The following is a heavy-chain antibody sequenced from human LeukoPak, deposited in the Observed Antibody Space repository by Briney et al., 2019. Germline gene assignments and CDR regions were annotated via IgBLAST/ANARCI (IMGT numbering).Heavy chain of an antibody. CDR1: GGSISSHY. V-gene: IGHV4-59*11. J-gene: IGHJ4*02. D-gene: IGHD6-6*01. CDR2: IYYSGST. CDR3: AREVYYSSSPFDY. Sequence: SETLSLTCTVSGGSISSHYWSWIRQPPGKGLEWIGYIYYSGSTNYNPSLKSRVTISVDTSKNQFSLKLSSVTAADTAMYYCAREVYYSSSPFDYWGQGTLVTVPS.